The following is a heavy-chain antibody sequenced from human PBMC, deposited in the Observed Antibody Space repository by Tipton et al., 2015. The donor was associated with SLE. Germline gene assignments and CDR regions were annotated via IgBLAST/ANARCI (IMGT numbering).Heavy chain of an antibody. CDR1: GFTFNSYA. CDR3: ARDCGYGSASH. D-gene: IGHD3-10*01. V-gene: IGHV3-30*04. CDR2: ISYDGSNK. Sequence: SLRLSCAASGFTFNSYAMRWVRQAPGKGLEWVAVISYDGSNKYYADSVKGRFTISRDNSKNTLYLQMNSLRAEDTAVYYCARDCGYGSASHWGQGTLVTVSS. J-gene: IGHJ4*01.